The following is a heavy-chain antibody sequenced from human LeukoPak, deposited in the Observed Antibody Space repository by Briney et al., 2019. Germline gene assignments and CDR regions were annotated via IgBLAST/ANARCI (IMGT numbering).Heavy chain of an antibody. CDR2: ISYDGSNK. V-gene: IGHV3-30*01. Sequence: GRSLRLSCAASGFTFSSYAMHWVRQAPGKGLEWVAVISYDGSNKYYADSVKGRFTISRDNSKNTLYLQMNSLRAEDTAVYYCAREAYDFWSGHLHFDYWGQGTLVTVSS. CDR1: GFTFSSYA. CDR3: AREAYDFWSGHLHFDY. J-gene: IGHJ4*02. D-gene: IGHD3-3*01.